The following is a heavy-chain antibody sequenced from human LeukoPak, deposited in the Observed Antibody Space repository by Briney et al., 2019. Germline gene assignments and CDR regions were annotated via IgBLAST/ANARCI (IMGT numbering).Heavy chain of an antibody. D-gene: IGHD4-17*01. J-gene: IGHJ4*02. CDR3: ARDYYGDYYFDY. V-gene: IGHV3-21*01. CDR1: GFIVSNND. Sequence: PGGSLRLSCAASGFIVSNNDMAWVRQAPGKGLEWVSSISSSSRYIYYADSVKGRFTISRDNAKNSLYLQMNSLRAEDTAVYYCARDYYGDYYFDYWGQGTLVTVSS. CDR2: ISSSSRYI.